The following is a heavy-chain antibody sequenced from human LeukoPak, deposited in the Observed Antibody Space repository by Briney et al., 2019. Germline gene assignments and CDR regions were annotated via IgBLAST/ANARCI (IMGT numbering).Heavy chain of an antibody. V-gene: IGHV3-9*01. Sequence: GRSLRLSCAASGFTFDDYAMPWVRQAPGKGLERVSRISWNSGSIGYADSVRGRFTISRDNAKNSLYLQMNSLRAEDTALYYCAKDKDYDSSGNWFDPWGQGTLVTVFS. CDR2: ISWNSGSI. J-gene: IGHJ5*02. CDR3: AKDKDYDSSGNWFDP. CDR1: GFTFDDYA. D-gene: IGHD3-22*01.